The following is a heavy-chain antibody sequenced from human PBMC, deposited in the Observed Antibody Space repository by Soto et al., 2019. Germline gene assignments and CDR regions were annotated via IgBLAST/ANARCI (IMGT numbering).Heavy chain of an antibody. CDR2: IYYSGST. D-gene: IGHD3-22*01. CDR1: GGSISSSSYY. Sequence: KPSETLSLTCTVSGGSISSSSYYWGWIRQPPGKGLEWIGSIYYSGSTYYNPSLKSRVTISVDTSKNQFSLKLSSVTAADTAVYYCARLTGYYDSCGYGYFDYWGQGTLVTVSS. J-gene: IGHJ4*02. CDR3: ARLTGYYDSCGYGYFDY. V-gene: IGHV4-39*01.